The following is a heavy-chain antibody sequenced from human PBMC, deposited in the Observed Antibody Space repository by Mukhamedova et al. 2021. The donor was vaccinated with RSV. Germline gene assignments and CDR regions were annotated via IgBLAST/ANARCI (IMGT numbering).Heavy chain of an antibody. CDR3: TRGLRLAD. V-gene: IGHV3-15*01. D-gene: IGHD5-12*01. J-gene: IGHJ4*02. Sequence: VKGRFTISRDDSKNTLYLQMNSLKIEDTAVYYCTRGLRLADWGQGTLVTVSS.